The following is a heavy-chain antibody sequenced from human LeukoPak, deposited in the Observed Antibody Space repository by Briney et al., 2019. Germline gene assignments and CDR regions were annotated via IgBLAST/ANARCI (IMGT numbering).Heavy chain of an antibody. Sequence: ASVKVSCKASGYTFTSYGISWVRQAPGQGLEWMGWISAYNGNTNYAQKLQGRVTMTTDTSTSTAYMELRSLRSDDTAVYYCAREVPYDSSFHYQPFDYWGQGTLVTVSS. CDR1: GYTFTSYG. CDR2: ISAYNGNT. D-gene: IGHD3-22*01. V-gene: IGHV1-18*01. J-gene: IGHJ4*02. CDR3: AREVPYDSSFHYQPFDY.